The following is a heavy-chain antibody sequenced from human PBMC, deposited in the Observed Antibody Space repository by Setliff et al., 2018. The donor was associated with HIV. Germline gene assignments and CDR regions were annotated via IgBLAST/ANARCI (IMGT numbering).Heavy chain of an antibody. CDR1: EYSFTNNW. J-gene: IGHJ4*02. CDR2: IYLGDSDI. Sequence: GESLKISCKGSEYSFTNNWIGWVRQMPGKGLEWMGIIYLGDSDIRYSPSVHGQVTISADKAISTAYLQGSSLKASDTGMYYCARAGRGGGSYWTFDYWGQGTLVTVSS. D-gene: IGHD1-26*01. CDR3: ARAGRGGGSYWTFDY. V-gene: IGHV5-51*01.